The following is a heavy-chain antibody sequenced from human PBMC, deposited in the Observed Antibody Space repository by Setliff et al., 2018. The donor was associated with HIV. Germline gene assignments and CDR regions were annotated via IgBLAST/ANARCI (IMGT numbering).Heavy chain of an antibody. D-gene: IGHD1-26*01. Sequence: RGESLKISCQGSGYSFTTYWIGWVRQMPGKGLEWMGIIYPGDSDARYSPSFQGQVTISADKSISIAYLQWNSLKASDTAMYYCARCSGSYPCDGMDVWGQGTLVTVSS. CDR1: GYSFTTYW. V-gene: IGHV5-51*01. CDR2: IYPGDSDA. CDR3: ARCSGSYPCDGMDV. J-gene: IGHJ4*02.